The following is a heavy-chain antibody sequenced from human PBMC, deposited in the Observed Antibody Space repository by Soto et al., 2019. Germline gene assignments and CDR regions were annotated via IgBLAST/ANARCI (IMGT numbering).Heavy chain of an antibody. CDR2: ISSSSYI. Sequence: GGSLRLSCAASGFTFSSYSMNWVRQAPGKGLEWVSSISSSSYIYYADSVKGRFTISRDNAKNSLYLQMNSLRAEDTAVYYCASDILGYCSSTSCYAVDYWGQGTLVTVSS. V-gene: IGHV3-21*01. CDR1: GFTFSSYS. J-gene: IGHJ4*02. CDR3: ASDILGYCSSTSCYAVDY. D-gene: IGHD2-2*01.